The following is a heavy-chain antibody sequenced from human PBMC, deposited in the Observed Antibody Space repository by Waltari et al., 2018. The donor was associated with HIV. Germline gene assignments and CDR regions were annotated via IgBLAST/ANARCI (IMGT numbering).Heavy chain of an antibody. CDR1: GFPIHRYA. CDR3: ARVRVRAAGMDV. J-gene: IGHJ6*02. CDR2: ISYDGNNQ. V-gene: IGHV3-30*04. Sequence: QVQLVESGGGVVQPGGSLRLSCAASGFPIHRYAIHWVRQAPGRGLEWVAVISYDGNNQYYADSVKGRFTISRDTPKNTLYLQMNSLRVEDTAVFYCARVRVRAAGMDVWGQGTTVTVSS. D-gene: IGHD6-25*01.